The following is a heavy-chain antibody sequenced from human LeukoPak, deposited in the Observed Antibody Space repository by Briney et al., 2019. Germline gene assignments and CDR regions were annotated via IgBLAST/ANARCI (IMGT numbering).Heavy chain of an antibody. CDR3: ARGRGYSYDY. J-gene: IGHJ4*02. CDR2: INSDGSNT. CDR1: GFTFSSYW. Sequence: GGSLRLSCAASGFTFSSYWMHWVRQASGKGLVWVSRINSDGSNTNYADSVKGRFTIYRDNPKNTLYLQMNSLRVEDTAVYYCARGRGYSYDYWGQGTLVTVSS. V-gene: IGHV3-74*01. D-gene: IGHD5-18*01.